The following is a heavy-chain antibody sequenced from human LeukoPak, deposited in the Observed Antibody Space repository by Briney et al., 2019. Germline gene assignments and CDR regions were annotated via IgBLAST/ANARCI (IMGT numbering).Heavy chain of an antibody. V-gene: IGHV1-18*01. J-gene: IGHJ6*03. CDR2: ISAYNGNT. Sequence: ASVKVSCKASGYTFTSYGISWVRQAPGQGPEWMGWISAYNGNTNYAQKLQGRVALTTDTSTSTAYMELRSLRSDDTAVYYCARWELYYYYYMDVWGKGTTVTVSS. D-gene: IGHD1-26*01. CDR3: ARWELYYYYYMDV. CDR1: GYTFTSYG.